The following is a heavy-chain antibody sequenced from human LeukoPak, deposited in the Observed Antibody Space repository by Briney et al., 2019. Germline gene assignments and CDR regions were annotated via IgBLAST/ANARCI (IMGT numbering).Heavy chain of an antibody. CDR1: GGSFSGYY. V-gene: IGHV4-34*01. CDR2: INHSGST. J-gene: IGHJ4*02. CDR3: ASLSVVDYGDYVTQRGYFDY. Sequence: SETLSLTCAVYGGSFSGYYWSWIRQPPGKGLEWIGEINHSGSTNYNPSLKSRVTISVDTSKNQFSLKLRSVTAADTAVYYCASLSVVDYGDYVTQRGYFDYWGQGTLVTVSS. D-gene: IGHD4-17*01.